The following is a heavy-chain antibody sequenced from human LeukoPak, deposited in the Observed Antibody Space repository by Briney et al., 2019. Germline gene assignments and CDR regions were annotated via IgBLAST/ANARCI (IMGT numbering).Heavy chain of an antibody. CDR2: INPSGGST. J-gene: IGHJ6*02. D-gene: IGHD3-22*01. V-gene: IGHV1-46*01. CDR3: ARDFTMRGHQYYYYYGMDV. CDR1: GYTFTGYY. Sequence: GASVKVSCKASGYTFTGYYMHWVRQAPGQGLEWMGIINPSGGSTSYAQKFQGRVTMTRDTSTSTVYMELSSLRSEDTAVYYCARDFTMRGHQYYYYYGMDVWGQGTTVTVSS.